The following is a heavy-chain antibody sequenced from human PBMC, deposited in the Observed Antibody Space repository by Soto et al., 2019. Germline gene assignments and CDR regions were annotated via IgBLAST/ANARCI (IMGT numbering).Heavy chain of an antibody. CDR2: ISYGGANK. V-gene: IGHV3-30*18. Sequence: QVQLVEAGGGVVQPGRSLRLSCAVSGFTFNSHAMHWVLQAPGKGLEWVAVISYGGANKYYGDSVKGRFTISRDNSKNTLFLQMDSLRPEDTAVYYCAKGPRSCSSTTCYTVDYWGRGTLVTVSS. CDR1: GFTFNSHA. CDR3: AKGPRSCSSTTCYTVDY. D-gene: IGHD2-2*02. J-gene: IGHJ4*02.